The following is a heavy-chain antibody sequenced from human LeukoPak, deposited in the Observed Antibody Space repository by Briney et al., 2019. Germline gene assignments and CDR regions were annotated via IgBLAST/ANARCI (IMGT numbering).Heavy chain of an antibody. CDR1: GGTFSSYA. CDR2: IIPIFATT. J-gene: IGHJ6*03. V-gene: IGHV1-69*13. D-gene: IGHD1-1*01. Sequence: ASVKVSCKASGGTFSSYAISWVRQAPGQGLEWMGGIIPIFATTNFAQKFQGRVTITADESTSTAYMELSSLRSEDTAVYYCARQLERRYYYYMDVWGKGTTVPVSS. CDR3: ARQLERRYYYYMDV.